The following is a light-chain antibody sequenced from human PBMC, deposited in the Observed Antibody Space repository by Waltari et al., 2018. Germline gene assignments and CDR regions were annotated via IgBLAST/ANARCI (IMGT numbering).Light chain of an antibody. CDR3: SAYTSRGTLK. CDR1: SDDIGAYSY. V-gene: IGLV2-14*03. J-gene: IGLJ2*01. Sequence: QSALTQPASVSGSPGQSITISCTGTSDDIGAYSYVTWYHQRPGKVPKLIIYDLTDRPSGFSNRFSGSKAGRTASLTVSGLQAEDEGLFYCSAYTSRGTLKFGGGTRVTVL. CDR2: DLT.